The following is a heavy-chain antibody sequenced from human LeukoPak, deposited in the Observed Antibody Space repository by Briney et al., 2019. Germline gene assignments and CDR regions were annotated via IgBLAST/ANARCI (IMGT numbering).Heavy chain of an antibody. Sequence: PGGSLSLSCAAYGFTFSSYGIRWVRQAPGKGLGWVSAISGRGGSTYYADSVKGRFTISRDNSKNTLYLQMNSLRAEDTAVYYCAKDSRAAAGIYYYYYYMDVWGKGTTVTISS. CDR1: GFTFSSYG. D-gene: IGHD6-13*01. J-gene: IGHJ6*03. V-gene: IGHV3-23*01. CDR3: AKDSRAAAGIYYYYYYMDV. CDR2: ISGRGGST.